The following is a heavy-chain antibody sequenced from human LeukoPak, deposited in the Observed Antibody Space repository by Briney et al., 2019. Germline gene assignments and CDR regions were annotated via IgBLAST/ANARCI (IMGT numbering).Heavy chain of an antibody. CDR2: IYYSGST. Sequence: PSETLSLTCTVSGGSISSGGYYWRWIRQHPGKGLEWIVYIYYSGSTYYNPSHKSRITISVDTSKNQFSLKLSSVTAADTAVYYCARDACSSTSCSFDYWGQGTLVTVSS. CDR1: GGSISSGGYY. V-gene: IGHV4-31*03. CDR3: ARDACSSTSCSFDY. D-gene: IGHD2-2*01. J-gene: IGHJ4*02.